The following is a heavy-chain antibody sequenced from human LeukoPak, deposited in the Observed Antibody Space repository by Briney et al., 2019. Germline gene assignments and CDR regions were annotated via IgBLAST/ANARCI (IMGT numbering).Heavy chain of an antibody. CDR2: ISSSGSTI. Sequence: GGSLRLSCAASGFTFSDYYMSWIRQAPRKGLEWVSYISSSGSTIYYADSVKGRFTISRDNAKNSLYLQMNSLRAEDTAVYYCARRSSGWYGDWYDPWGQGTLVTVSS. J-gene: IGHJ5*02. CDR3: ARRSSGWYGDWYDP. V-gene: IGHV3-11*04. D-gene: IGHD6-19*01. CDR1: GFTFSDYY.